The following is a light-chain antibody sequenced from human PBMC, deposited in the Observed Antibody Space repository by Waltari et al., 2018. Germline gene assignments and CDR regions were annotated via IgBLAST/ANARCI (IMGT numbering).Light chain of an antibody. Sequence: DIEMTPSPSSLSASVGDRVTITCRASQSIGGNLNWYQQTPGRAPKVLIYAASSVQSGVPSRFSGRGSGTDFTLTISSLQPEDVATYYCQQSYSTPWTFGQGTKVEIK. V-gene: IGKV1-39*01. CDR1: QSIGGN. J-gene: IGKJ1*01. CDR3: QQSYSTPWT. CDR2: AAS.